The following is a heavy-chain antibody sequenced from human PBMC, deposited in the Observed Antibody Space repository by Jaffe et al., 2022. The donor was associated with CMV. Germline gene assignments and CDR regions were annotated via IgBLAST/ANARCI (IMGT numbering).Heavy chain of an antibody. CDR3: ARLHGLGGYSLVYYYYYYMDV. CDR1: GGSFSGYY. CDR2: INHSGST. V-gene: IGHV4-34*01. Sequence: QVQLQQWGAGLLKPSETLSLTCAVYGGSFSGYYWSWIRQPPGKGLEWIGEINHSGSTNYNPSLKSRVTISVDTSKNQFSLKLSSVTAADTAVYYCARLHGLGGYSLVYYYYYYMDVWGKGTTVTVSS. J-gene: IGHJ6*03. D-gene: IGHD5-18*01.